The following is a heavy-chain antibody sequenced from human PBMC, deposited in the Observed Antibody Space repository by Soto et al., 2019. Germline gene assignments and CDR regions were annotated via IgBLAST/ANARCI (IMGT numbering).Heavy chain of an antibody. Sequence: EVPLVEYGVGLVQPVGSLRLSCAASGYTFSHYLMHWVRPAPGMGMVWVARIDNDGRTTNHADSVMGRFTIYRDNAKDTLYMQMDSLRAEDTAVYYCTRDFGGASSYWGPGTLVTVSS. D-gene: IGHD3-16*01. CDR2: IDNDGRTT. CDR1: GYTFSHYL. J-gene: IGHJ4*02. V-gene: IGHV3-74*01. CDR3: TRDFGGASSY.